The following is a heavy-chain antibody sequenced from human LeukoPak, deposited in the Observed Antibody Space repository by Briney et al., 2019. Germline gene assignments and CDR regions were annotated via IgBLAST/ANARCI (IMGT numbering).Heavy chain of an antibody. CDR2: IYYSGST. Sequence: SETLSLTCTVSGGSISSYYWSWIRQPPGKGLEWIGHIYYSGSTNYNPSLKSRVTISLDTSKNQFSLNLRSVTAADTAVYYCAREDSSSWYVYWGQGTLVTVSS. CDR1: GGSISSYY. CDR3: AREDSSSWYVY. J-gene: IGHJ4*02. D-gene: IGHD6-13*01. V-gene: IGHV4-59*12.